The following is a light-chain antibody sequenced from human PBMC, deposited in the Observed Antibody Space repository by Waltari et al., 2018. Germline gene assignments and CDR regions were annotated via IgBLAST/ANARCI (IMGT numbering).Light chain of an antibody. J-gene: IGKJ1*01. CDR3: QQYDSWPRT. CDR1: QSVGRN. CDR2: GAS. Sequence: EIVMTQSPATLSVSPGERATLSCTASQSVGRNFAWYQQKPGQAPRLLIYGASTRATGIPVRFSGSGSGTEFTVTISSLQSEDFAVYYCQQYDSWPRTFGQGTRVEIK. V-gene: IGKV3-15*01.